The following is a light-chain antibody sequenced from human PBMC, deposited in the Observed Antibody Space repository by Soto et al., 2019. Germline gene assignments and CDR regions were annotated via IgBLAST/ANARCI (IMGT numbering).Light chain of an antibody. V-gene: IGKV1-27*01. CDR2: AAS. J-gene: IGKJ1*01. CDR3: QKYDTVPWA. Sequence: DIQMTQSPSSLSASLGDRVTITCRASQGIKKYVAWYQQKPGKVPKLLIYAASSLQSGVPSRFSGSGSGTDFTLTISSLQPEDVATYYCQKYDTVPWAFGPGTKVDIK. CDR1: QGIKKY.